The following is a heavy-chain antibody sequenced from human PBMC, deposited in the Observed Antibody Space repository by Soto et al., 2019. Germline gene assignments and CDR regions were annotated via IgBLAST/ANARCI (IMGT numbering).Heavy chain of an antibody. CDR2: ISASSSSI. CDR1: GFNFITFS. J-gene: IGHJ3*02. CDR3: VRDAYNRDAFDI. V-gene: IGHV3-21*01. Sequence: DVQLVESGGGLVKPGGSLTLSCAASGFNFITFSMNWVRQAPGKGLEWVSSISASSSSIYYAESVKGRFTVSRDNAKNSLYRQMSSLPAADTALYFCVRDAYNRDAFDIWGQGTTVTVSS. D-gene: IGHD1-20*01.